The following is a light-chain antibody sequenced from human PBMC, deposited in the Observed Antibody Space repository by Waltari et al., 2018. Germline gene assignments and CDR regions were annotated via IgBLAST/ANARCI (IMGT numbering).Light chain of an antibody. CDR3: QHYNSYPYT. Sequence: DIQMTQSPSTLSASVGDRVTITCRASQSISSWLAWYQHQPGKAPKLLIYGASNLESGVPSRCSGSGSGTEFTLALSSLQPDDFATYDCQHYNSYPYTFGQGTKLGIK. V-gene: IGKV1-5*01. J-gene: IGKJ2*01. CDR1: QSISSW. CDR2: GAS.